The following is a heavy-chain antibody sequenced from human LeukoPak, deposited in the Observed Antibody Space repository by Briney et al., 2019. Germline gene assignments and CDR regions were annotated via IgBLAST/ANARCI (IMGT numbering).Heavy chain of an antibody. V-gene: IGHV3-30*02. CDR3: ARDESRYYGSGSYFSP. CDR1: GFTFSSYG. CDR2: IRYDGSNK. J-gene: IGHJ5*02. Sequence: GGSLRLSCAASGFTFSSYGMHWVRQAPGKGLEWVAFIRYDGSNKYYADSVKGRFTISRDNSKNTLYLQMNSLRAEDTAVYYCARDESRYYGSGSYFSPWGQGTLVTVSS. D-gene: IGHD3-10*01.